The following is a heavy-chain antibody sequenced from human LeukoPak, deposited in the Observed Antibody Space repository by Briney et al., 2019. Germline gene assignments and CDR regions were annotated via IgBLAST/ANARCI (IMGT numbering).Heavy chain of an antibody. J-gene: IGHJ4*02. CDR1: GYIFTNYY. CDR3: ASYTGYYDSSGYYYFDY. CDR2: INPSGGST. Sequence: ASVKVSCKASGYIFTNYYLYWVRQAPGQGLEWMGIINPSGGSTSYAQKFQGRVTMTRDTSTSTVYMELSSLRSEDTAVYYCASYTGYYDSSGYYYFDYWGQGTLVTVSS. V-gene: IGHV1-46*01. D-gene: IGHD3-22*01.